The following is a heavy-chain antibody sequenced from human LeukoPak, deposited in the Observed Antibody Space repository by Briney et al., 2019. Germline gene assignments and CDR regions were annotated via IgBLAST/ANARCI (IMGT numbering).Heavy chain of an antibody. CDR1: GGSFSGYY. CDR3: VYGDYGVWFDP. J-gene: IGHJ5*02. CDR2: INHSGST. V-gene: IGHV4-34*01. D-gene: IGHD4-17*01. Sequence: SETLSLTCAVYGGSFSGYYWSWIRQPPGKGLEWIGEINHSGSTNYNPSLKSRVTISVDTSKNHFSLKLTSVTAADTAVYYCVYGDYGVWFDPWGQGTLVTASS.